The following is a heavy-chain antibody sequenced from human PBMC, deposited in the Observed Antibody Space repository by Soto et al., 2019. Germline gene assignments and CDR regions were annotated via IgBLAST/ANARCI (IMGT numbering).Heavy chain of an antibody. Sequence: SETLSLTCTVSGASITGSSYWSWIRQPAGKGLEWIGRFSLSGTTSYNPSLRSRVTMPADVSKNQFSLRLTSVTAADTALYYCARGMTPPGAPAWYYFDSWGQGTLVTVS. CDR1: GASITGSSY. V-gene: IGHV4-4*07. J-gene: IGHJ4*02. D-gene: IGHD2-8*02. CDR2: FSLSGTT. CDR3: ARGMTPPGAPAWYYFDS.